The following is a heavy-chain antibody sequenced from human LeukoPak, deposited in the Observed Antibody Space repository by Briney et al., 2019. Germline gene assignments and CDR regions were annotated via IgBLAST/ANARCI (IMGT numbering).Heavy chain of an antibody. Sequence: GGSLRLSCAASGFTFSSYWMSWVRQAPGKGLEWVANIKQDGSEKYYVDSVKGRFTISRDNAKNSLYLQMNSLRAEDTAVYYRARGQWFADRTFDSWGQGTLVTVSS. CDR1: GFTFSSYW. D-gene: IGHD3-10*01. CDR2: IKQDGSEK. V-gene: IGHV3-7*01. CDR3: ARGQWFADRTFDS. J-gene: IGHJ4*02.